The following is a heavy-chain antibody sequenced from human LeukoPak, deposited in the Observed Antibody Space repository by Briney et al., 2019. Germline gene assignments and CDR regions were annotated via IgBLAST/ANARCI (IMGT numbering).Heavy chain of an antibody. V-gene: IGHV4-61*02. D-gene: IGHD4-23*01. CDR2: IYTSGST. J-gene: IGHJ6*03. Sequence: SQTLSLTCTVSGGSVSSGSYYWSWIRQPAGKGLAWIGRIYTSGSTNYNPSLKSRVTISVDTSKNQFSLKLSSVTAADTAVYYCATDRYGGDYYYYYMDVWGKGTTVTISS. CDR3: ATDRYGGDYYYYYMDV. CDR1: GGSVSSGSYY.